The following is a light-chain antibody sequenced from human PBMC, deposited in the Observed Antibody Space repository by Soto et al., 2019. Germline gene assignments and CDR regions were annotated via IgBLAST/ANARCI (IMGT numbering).Light chain of an antibody. V-gene: IGKV3-20*01. J-gene: IGKJ2*01. CDR2: GAS. CDR1: QSVSSTY. Sequence: ESVLTQSPGTLSLSPGERATLSCRASQSVSSTYLAWYQQKPGQAPRLLIYGASTRATGIPGRFSGSRSATDVTLTISRLEPEDFAAYYCQQYGGSPLYNFGQGTRLEIK. CDR3: QQYGGSPLYN.